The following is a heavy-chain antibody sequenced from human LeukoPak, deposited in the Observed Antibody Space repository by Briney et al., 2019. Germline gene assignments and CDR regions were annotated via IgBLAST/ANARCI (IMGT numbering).Heavy chain of an antibody. CDR2: IIPIFGTV. CDR1: GGTFSSYG. V-gene: IGHV1-69*06. CDR3: ARALRDYYDSRGGWFDP. D-gene: IGHD3-22*01. Sequence: GASVKVSCKASGGTFSSYGLSWVRQAPGQGLEWMGGIIPIFGTVNYAQKFKGRVTITADKSTSTAYMELSSLRCEDTAVYYCARALRDYYDSRGGWFDPWGQGTLVTVSS. J-gene: IGHJ5*02.